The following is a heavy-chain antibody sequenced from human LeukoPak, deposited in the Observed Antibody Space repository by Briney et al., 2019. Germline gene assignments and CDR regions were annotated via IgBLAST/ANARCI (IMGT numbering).Heavy chain of an antibody. J-gene: IGHJ4*02. CDR1: GFTFSSYA. V-gene: IGHV3-30-3*01. CDR3: SESSPRERKGLVPCY. Sequence: PGRSLRLSCAASGFTFSSYAMHWVRQAPGKGLEWVAVISYDGSNKYYADSVKGRFTISRDNSKNTLYLQMNSLRAEDTAVYYRSESSPRERKGLVPCYLGQGTLVTVSS. CDR2: ISYDGSNK. D-gene: IGHD2-8*02.